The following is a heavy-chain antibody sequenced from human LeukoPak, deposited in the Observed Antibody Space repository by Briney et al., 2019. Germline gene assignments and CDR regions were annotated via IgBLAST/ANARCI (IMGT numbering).Heavy chain of an antibody. D-gene: IGHD3-10*02. CDR1: GGSISSSS. V-gene: IGHV3-21*01. Sequence: ETLSLTCTVSGGSISSSSYYWGWIRQPPGKGLEWVSSISSSSSYIYYADSVKGRFTISRDNAKNSLYLQMNSLRAEDTAVYYCAELGITMIGGVWGKGTTVTISS. CDR2: ISSSSSYI. J-gene: IGHJ6*04. CDR3: AELGITMIGGV.